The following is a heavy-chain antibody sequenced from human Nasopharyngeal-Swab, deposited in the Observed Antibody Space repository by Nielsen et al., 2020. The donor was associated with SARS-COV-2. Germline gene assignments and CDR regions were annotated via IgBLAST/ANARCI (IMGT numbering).Heavy chain of an antibody. CDR3: ARQGYCSSTSCDNWFDP. V-gene: IGHV4-39*01. J-gene: IGHJ5*02. CDR2: IYYSGST. D-gene: IGHD2-2*01. Sequence: WIRQPPGKGLEWIGSIYYSGSTYYNPSLKSRVTISVDTSKNQFSLKLSSVTAAGTAVYYCARQGYCSSTSCDNWFDPWGQGTLVTVSS.